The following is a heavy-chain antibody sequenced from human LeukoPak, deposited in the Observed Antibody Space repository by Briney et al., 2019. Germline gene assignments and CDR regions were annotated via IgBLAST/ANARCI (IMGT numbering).Heavy chain of an antibody. CDR2: IIPILGIA. D-gene: IGHD6-6*01. CDR1: GGTFSSYA. V-gene: IGHV1-69*04. J-gene: IGHJ4*02. CDR3: ATTSSSHPTAGDYFDY. Sequence: GASVKVSCKASGGTFSSYAISWVRQAPGQGLEWMGRIIPILGIANYAQKFQGRVTITADKSTSTAYMELSSLRSEDTAVYYCATTSSSHPTAGDYFDYWGQGTLVTVSS.